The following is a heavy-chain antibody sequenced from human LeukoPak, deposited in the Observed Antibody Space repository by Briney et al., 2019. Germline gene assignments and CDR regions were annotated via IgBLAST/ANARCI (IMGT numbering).Heavy chain of an antibody. CDR2: IKQDGSEK. Sequence: PGGSLRLSCAASGFTFSSYWMSWVRQAPGKGLQWVANIKQDGSEKYYVDFVKGRFTISRDNAKNSLSLQMNSLRAEDTAVYYCARYSSSWHAYDIWGQGTMATVSA. V-gene: IGHV3-7*05. CDR1: GFTFSSYW. D-gene: IGHD6-13*01. CDR3: ARYSSSWHAYDI. J-gene: IGHJ3*02.